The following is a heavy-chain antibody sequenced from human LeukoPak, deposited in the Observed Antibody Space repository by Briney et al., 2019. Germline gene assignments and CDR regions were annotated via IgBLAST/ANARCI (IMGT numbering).Heavy chain of an antibody. D-gene: IGHD3-16*01. CDR3: ATGETLISDAFDI. CDR2: ISSRTSYI. CDR1: GFTFSRYS. V-gene: IGHV3-21*01. J-gene: IGHJ3*02. Sequence: NPGGSLRLSCAASGFTFSRYSMNWVRQAPGKGLEWVSSISSRTSYIYYADSVKGRFTISRDNANNSLYLQMNSLRAEDTAVYYCATGETLISDAFDIWGQGTMVTVSS.